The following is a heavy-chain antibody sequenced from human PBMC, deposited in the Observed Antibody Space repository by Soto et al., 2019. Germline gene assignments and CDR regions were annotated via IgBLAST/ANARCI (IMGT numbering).Heavy chain of an antibody. CDR2: IYHSGST. CDR3: ATLLKGDY. V-gene: IGHV4-39*01. J-gene: IGHJ4*01. CDR1: GGSISSSTYY. D-gene: IGHD2-15*01. Sequence: SETLSLTCTVSGGSISSSTYYWGWIRQPPGNGLEWIGNIYHSGSTYYNPSLKSRVTISVDTSKNQFSLKLNSVTAADTAVYYCATLLKGDYWRPGTLVTVSS.